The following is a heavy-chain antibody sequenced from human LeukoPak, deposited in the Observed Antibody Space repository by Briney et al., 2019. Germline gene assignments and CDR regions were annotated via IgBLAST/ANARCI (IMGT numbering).Heavy chain of an antibody. D-gene: IGHD3-3*01. CDR2: ISGSGGST. V-gene: IGHV3-23*01. CDR3: AKTTYYDFWSGYYTQVLFDY. J-gene: IGHJ4*02. CDR1: GFTFSSYA. Sequence: PGGSLRLSCAASGFTFSSYAMSWVRQAPGKGLEWVSAISGSGGSTYYADSVKGRFTISRDNSKNTLYLQMNSLRAEDTAVYYCAKTTYYDFWSGYYTQVLFDYWAREPWSPSPQ.